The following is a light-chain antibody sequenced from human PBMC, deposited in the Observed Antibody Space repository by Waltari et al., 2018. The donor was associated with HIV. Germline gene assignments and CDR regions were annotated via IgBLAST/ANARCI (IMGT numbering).Light chain of an antibody. V-gene: IGKV1-39*01. CDR3: QQSYSTPLT. CDR1: QTISSY. J-gene: IGKJ4*01. Sequence: DIQMTQSPSSLSASVGDRVTITCRASQTISSYLNWYQQKLGKAPKLLIYTASSLQSGVPSRFSGSRSGTDFTLTISSLQPEDFATYYCQQSYSTPLTFGGGTKVEIK. CDR2: TAS.